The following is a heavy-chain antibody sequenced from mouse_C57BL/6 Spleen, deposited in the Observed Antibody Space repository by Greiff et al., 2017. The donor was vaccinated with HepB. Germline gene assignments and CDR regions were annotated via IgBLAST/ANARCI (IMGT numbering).Heavy chain of an antibody. J-gene: IGHJ1*03. V-gene: IGHV1-76*01. CDR1: GYTFTDYY. D-gene: IGHD1-1*01. Sequence: VQLQQSGAELVRPGASVKLSCKASGYTFTDYYINWVKQRPGQGLEWIARIYPGSGNTYYNEKFKGKATLTAEKSSSSAYMQLSSLTSEDSAVYFCARDFSDYYGSSLYWYFDVWGTGTTVTVSS. CDR2: IYPGSGNT. CDR3: ARDFSDYYGSSLYWYFDV.